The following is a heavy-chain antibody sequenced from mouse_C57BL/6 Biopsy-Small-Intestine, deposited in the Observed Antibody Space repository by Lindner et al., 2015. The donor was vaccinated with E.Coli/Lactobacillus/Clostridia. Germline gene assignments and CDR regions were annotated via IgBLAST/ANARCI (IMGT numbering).Heavy chain of an antibody. CDR2: INTNNGNT. D-gene: IGHD2-4*01. V-gene: IGHV1-53*01. Sequence: SVKVSCKASGNIFSRYGISWVRQAPGQGLEWMGWINTNNGNTNYAQKFQGRVTLIRDKSTNTVYMEMTSLRSDDTAVYYCTRAFDYDFWSSYYTQKDSGDQHQYYFDSWGQGALITVSS. CDR1: GNIFSRYG. CDR3: TRAFDYDFWSSYYTQKDSGDQHQYYFDS. J-gene: IGHJ2*01.